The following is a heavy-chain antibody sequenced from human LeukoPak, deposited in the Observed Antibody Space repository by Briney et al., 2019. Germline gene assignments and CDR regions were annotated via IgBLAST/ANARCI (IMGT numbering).Heavy chain of an antibody. J-gene: IGHJ4*02. CDR3: ARDGRYFDWLSPSASFDY. D-gene: IGHD3-9*01. Sequence: SETLSLTCTVSGYSISSGYYWGWIRPPPGKGLEWIGSIYHSGSTYYNPSLKSRVTISVDTSKNQFSLKLSSVTAADTAVYYCARDGRYFDWLSPSASFDYWGQGTLVTVSS. CDR1: GYSISSGYY. V-gene: IGHV4-38-2*02. CDR2: IYHSGST.